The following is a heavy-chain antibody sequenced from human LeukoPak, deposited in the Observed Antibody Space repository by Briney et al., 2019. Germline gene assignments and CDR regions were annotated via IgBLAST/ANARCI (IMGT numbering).Heavy chain of an antibody. D-gene: IGHD6-6*01. J-gene: IGHJ4*02. Sequence: GGSLRLSCAASGFTFSSYSMNWVRQAPGKGLEGVSFIITSSNTIYYADSVKGRFTVSRDTANNSLCLQMNSLRAEDTAVYYCARVRPGYYFDYWGQGTLVTVSS. CDR1: GFTFSSYS. CDR2: IITSSNTI. CDR3: ARVRPGYYFDY. V-gene: IGHV3-48*01.